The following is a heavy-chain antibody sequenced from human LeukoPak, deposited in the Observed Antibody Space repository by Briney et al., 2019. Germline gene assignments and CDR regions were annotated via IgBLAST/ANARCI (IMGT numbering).Heavy chain of an antibody. Sequence: PSETLSLTCTVSGGSFSTYHWSWIRQPPGKGLEWIGYIHYSGSTNYNPSLMSRVTISLDTSKNQFSLKLSSVTAADTAVYYCARHYWSGGFCYSLLDYWGQGTLVTVSS. CDR3: ARHYWSGGFCYSLLDY. J-gene: IGHJ4*02. CDR1: GGSFSTYH. CDR2: IHYSGST. D-gene: IGHD2-15*01. V-gene: IGHV4-59*08.